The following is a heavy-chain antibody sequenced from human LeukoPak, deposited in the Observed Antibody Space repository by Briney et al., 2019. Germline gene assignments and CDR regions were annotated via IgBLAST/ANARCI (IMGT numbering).Heavy chain of an antibody. V-gene: IGHV3-23*01. CDR2: ISGGGSTT. Sequence: GGSLRLSCTASGFTFSNYAMSWVRQAPGKGLEWVSVISGGGSTTYYADSVKGRFTISRDNSKNTLYLQMIGLRADDTAIYYCAKVSIAAADTLRNYDYWGQGTLVTVSS. CDR3: AKVSIAAADTLRNYDY. CDR1: GFTFSNYA. J-gene: IGHJ4*02. D-gene: IGHD6-13*01.